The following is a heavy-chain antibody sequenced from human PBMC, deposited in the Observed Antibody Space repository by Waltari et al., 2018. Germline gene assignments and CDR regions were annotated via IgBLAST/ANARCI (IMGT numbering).Heavy chain of an antibody. J-gene: IGHJ3*02. CDR1: GFTFVVQA. Sequence: EVQLVQSGGGLVQPGRSLRLSCTASGFTFVVQAMSWARQAPGKGLEWVGFIRSKAYGGTTEYAASVKGRFIISRDDSKSIAYLQMNSLKTEDTAVYYCARGDDSSGSSDAFDTWGLGTLVTVSS. D-gene: IGHD3-22*01. CDR2: IRSKAYGGTT. CDR3: ARGDDSSGSSDAFDT. V-gene: IGHV3-49*04.